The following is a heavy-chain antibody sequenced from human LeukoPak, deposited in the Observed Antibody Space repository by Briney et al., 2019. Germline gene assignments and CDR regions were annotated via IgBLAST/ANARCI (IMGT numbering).Heavy chain of an antibody. J-gene: IGHJ4*02. CDR1: GYTFTSSD. D-gene: IGHD4-17*01. CDR2: MNPNSGNT. V-gene: IGHV1-8*01. CDR3: TRGNRYGDLFDY. Sequence: GASVKVPCKASGYTFTSSDINWVRQATGQGLEWMGWMNPNSGNTGYAQKFQGRVTMTRNTSISTAYMELSSLRSEDTAVYYCTRGNRYGDLFDYWGQGTLVTVSS.